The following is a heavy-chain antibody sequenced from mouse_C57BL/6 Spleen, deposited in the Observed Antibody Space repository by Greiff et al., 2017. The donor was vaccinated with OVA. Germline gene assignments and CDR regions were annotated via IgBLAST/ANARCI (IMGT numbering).Heavy chain of an antibody. J-gene: IGHJ1*03. V-gene: IGHV1-64*01. D-gene: IGHD2-5*01. CDR2: IHPNSGST. CDR3: ARDSNYWYFDV. CDR1: GYTFTSYW. Sequence: QVQLQQPGAELVKPGASVTLSCKASGYTFTSYWMHWVKQRPGQGLEWIGMIHPNSGSTNYNEKFKSKATLTVDKSSSTAYMQLSSLTSEDSAVYYCARDSNYWYFDVWGTGTTVTVSS.